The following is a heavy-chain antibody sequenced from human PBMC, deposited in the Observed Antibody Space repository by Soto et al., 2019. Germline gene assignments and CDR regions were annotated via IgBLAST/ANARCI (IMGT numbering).Heavy chain of an antibody. CDR1: GGSISSSSYY. V-gene: IGHV4-39*01. Sequence: SETLSLTCTVSGGSISSSSYYWGWIRQPPGKGPEWIGSIYYSGSTYYNPSLKSRVTISVDTSKNQFSLKLSSVTAADTAVYYCARLNQQLDNWYDPWGQGTLVTVSS. J-gene: IGHJ5*02. D-gene: IGHD2-2*01. CDR2: IYYSGST. CDR3: ARLNQQLDNWYDP.